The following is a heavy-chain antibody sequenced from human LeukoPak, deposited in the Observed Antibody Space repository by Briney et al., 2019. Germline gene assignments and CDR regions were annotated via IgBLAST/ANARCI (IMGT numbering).Heavy chain of an antibody. J-gene: IGHJ4*02. CDR3: ASLSEGDYYDSSGYYYDRAKFDY. Sequence: SETLSLTCAVYGGSFSGYYWSWIRQPPGKGLEWIGEINHSGSTNYNPSLKSRVTISVDTSKNQFSLKLSSVTAADTAVYYCASLSEGDYYDSSGYYYDRAKFDYWGQGTLVTVSS. CDR1: GGSFSGYY. V-gene: IGHV4-34*01. D-gene: IGHD3-22*01. CDR2: INHSGST.